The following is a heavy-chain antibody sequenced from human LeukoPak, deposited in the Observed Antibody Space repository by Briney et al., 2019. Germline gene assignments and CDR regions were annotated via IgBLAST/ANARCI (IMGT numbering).Heavy chain of an antibody. J-gene: IGHJ4*02. D-gene: IGHD3-3*01. V-gene: IGHV4-39*01. Sequence: SETLSLTCTVSGGSISSTGYYWGWIRQPPGKGLEWIGSIYYSGSTYYNPSLKSRVTISVDTSKNQFSLKLRSATAADTAVYYCARRSHPSDFWSGLLDYWGQGTLVTVSS. CDR2: IYYSGST. CDR3: ARRSHPSDFWSGLLDY. CDR1: GGSISSTGYY.